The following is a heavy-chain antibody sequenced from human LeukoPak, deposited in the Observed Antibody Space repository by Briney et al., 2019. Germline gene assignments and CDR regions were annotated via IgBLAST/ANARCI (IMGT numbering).Heavy chain of an antibody. V-gene: IGHV1-18*01. CDR3: ARDRPEVVVAAITIPSDY. CDR2: ISAYNGNT. J-gene: IGHJ4*02. CDR1: GYTFTSYG. Sequence: ASVKVSCKASGYTFTSYGISWVRQAPGQGLEWMGWISAYNGNTNYAQKLQGRVTMTTDTSTSTAYMELRSLRSDDTAVYYCARDRPEVVVAAITIPSDYWGQGTLVTVSS. D-gene: IGHD2-15*01.